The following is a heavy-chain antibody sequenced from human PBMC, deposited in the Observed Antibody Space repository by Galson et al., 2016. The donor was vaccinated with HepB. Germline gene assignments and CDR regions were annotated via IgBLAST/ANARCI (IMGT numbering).Heavy chain of an antibody. CDR1: GFSLRTGGQG. D-gene: IGHD1-26*01. CDR2: IYWDDDK. V-gene: IGHV2-5*02. CDR3: AHSRGGDSPSGVYFDY. Sequence: PALVKPTQTLTLTCSFSGFSLRTGGQGVGWVRQPPGKALEWLALIYWDDDKTYSPSLKSRLTITKDTSKNQVVLTMTNMAPVDAATYFCAHSRGGDSPSGVYFDYWGQGTRVTVSS. J-gene: IGHJ4*02.